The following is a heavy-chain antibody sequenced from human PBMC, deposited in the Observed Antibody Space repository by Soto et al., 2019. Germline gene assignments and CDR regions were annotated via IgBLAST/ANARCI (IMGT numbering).Heavy chain of an antibody. Sequence: GGSLRLSCAASGFTFSSYSMNWVRQAPGKGLEWVSSISSSSSYIYYADSVKGRFTIFRDNAKNSLYLQMNSLRAEDTAVYYCARDRCSGGSCYFDETTPAYWGQGTLVTVSS. V-gene: IGHV3-21*01. J-gene: IGHJ4*02. CDR2: ISSSSSYI. CDR3: ARDRCSGGSCYFDETTPAY. CDR1: GFTFSSYS. D-gene: IGHD2-15*01.